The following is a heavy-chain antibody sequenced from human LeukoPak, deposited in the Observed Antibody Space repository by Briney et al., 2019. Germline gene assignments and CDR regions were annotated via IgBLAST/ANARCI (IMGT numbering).Heavy chain of an antibody. CDR1: GFTFSSYA. CDR3: AKDRGPIPHFDY. J-gene: IGHJ4*02. CDR2: ISYDGSNK. D-gene: IGHD3-10*01. Sequence: GRSLRLSCAASGFTFSSYAMHWVRQAPGKGLEWVAVISYDGSNKYYADSVKGRFTISRDNSKNTLYLQMNSLRAEDTAVYYCAKDRGPIPHFDYWGQGTLVTVSS. V-gene: IGHV3-30-3*01.